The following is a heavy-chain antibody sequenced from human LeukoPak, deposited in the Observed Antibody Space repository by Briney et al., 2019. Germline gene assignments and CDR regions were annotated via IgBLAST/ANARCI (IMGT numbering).Heavy chain of an antibody. J-gene: IGHJ5*02. CDR2: INHSGST. D-gene: IGHD6-13*01. CDR1: GGSFSGYY. V-gene: IGHV4-34*01. Sequence: SETLSLTCAVYGGSFSGYYWSWIRQPPGKGLEWIGEINHSGSTNYNPSLKSRVTISVDTPKNQFSLKLSSVTAADTAVYYCARGYPIAAAGPSYNWFDPWGQGTLVTVSS. CDR3: ARGYPIAAAGPSYNWFDP.